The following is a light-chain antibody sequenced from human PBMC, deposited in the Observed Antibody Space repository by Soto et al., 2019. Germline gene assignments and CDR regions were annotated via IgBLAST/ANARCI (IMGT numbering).Light chain of an antibody. V-gene: IGKV1-5*03. CDR3: PQYNGYWT. CDR1: QSMSGS. CDR2: EAS. Sequence: DIQMTQSPSTLSASVVDRVTITCRASQSMSGSLAWYQQKPGKAPKLLIYEASNLKSGVPSRFSGSGSGTEYTLTISSLQPDDSASYYCPQYNGYWTFGQGTRVEIK. J-gene: IGKJ1*01.